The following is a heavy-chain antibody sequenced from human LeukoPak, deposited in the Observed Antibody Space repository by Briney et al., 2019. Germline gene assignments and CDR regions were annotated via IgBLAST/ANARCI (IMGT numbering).Heavy chain of an antibody. CDR1: GFTFSSYW. V-gene: IGHV3-74*01. J-gene: IGHJ4*02. CDR3: ARRSSGSPPYYFDY. CDR2: INSDGSTT. D-gene: IGHD1-26*01. Sequence: GGSLRLSCAASGFTFSSYWMHWVRQAPGKGLVWVSRINSDGSTTNYADYVKGRFTISRDNAKNTLYLQMNSLRAEDTAVYYCARRSSGSPPYYFDYWGQGTLVTVSS.